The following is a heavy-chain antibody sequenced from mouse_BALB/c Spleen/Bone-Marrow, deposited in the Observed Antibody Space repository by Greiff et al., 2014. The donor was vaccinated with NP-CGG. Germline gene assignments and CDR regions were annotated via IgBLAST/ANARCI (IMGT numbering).Heavy chain of an antibody. CDR2: ISDGGSYT. CDR3: ARGPHDDDMDY. D-gene: IGHD2-3*01. Sequence: DVKLVESVGGFVKPGGSLKLSCAASGFTFSDYYMYWVRQTPEKRLEWVATISDGGSYTYYPDSVKGRFTISRDNVKNNLYLQMSSLKSEDTAMYYCARGPHDDDMDYWGQGTSVTVSS. CDR1: GFTFSDYY. V-gene: IGHV5-4*02. J-gene: IGHJ4*01.